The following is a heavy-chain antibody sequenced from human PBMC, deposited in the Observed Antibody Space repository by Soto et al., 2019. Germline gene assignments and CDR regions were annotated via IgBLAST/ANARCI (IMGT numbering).Heavy chain of an antibody. D-gene: IGHD3-10*01. J-gene: IGHJ4*02. CDR2: ISGSSGFI. CDR1: GFTFSGYT. V-gene: IGHV3-21*01. CDR3: ARHGKPGVGEGYFDL. Sequence: EVQLVESGGGLVKPAGSLRLSCAASGFTFSGYTMNWVRQAPGKGLEWVSSISGSSGFIYYTDSVKGRFTISRDNARNALYLQRNSLRAEDTAVYYCARHGKPGVGEGYFDLWGQGALVTVSS.